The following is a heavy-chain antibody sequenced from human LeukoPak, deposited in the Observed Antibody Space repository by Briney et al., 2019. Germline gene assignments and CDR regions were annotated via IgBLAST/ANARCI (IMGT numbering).Heavy chain of an antibody. Sequence: PGRSLRLSCAASGLTFSIYWMSWVRQAPGKGLEWVASIKEDGGEIHYVDSVKGRFTISRDNAKNSLYLQMNSLRAEDTAVYYCETYSAFDIWGHGTMVTVSS. CDR3: ETYSAFDI. V-gene: IGHV3-7*02. CDR2: IKEDGGEI. CDR1: GLTFSIYW. J-gene: IGHJ3*02. D-gene: IGHD2-21*01.